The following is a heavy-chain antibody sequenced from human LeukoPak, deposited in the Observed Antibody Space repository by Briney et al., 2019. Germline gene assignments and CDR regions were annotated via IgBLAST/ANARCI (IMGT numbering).Heavy chain of an antibody. Sequence: KPGGCLRLSCTASGLTFSTSGFNWVRQAPGKGLEWVTSIGPAGSDRYHADSIKGRFTISRDNANNFLYLQMNSLRAEDTAVYYCATETNGRHYDYWGQGTLLTVSS. CDR2: IGPAGSDR. D-gene: IGHD1-14*01. CDR3: ATETNGRHYDY. J-gene: IGHJ4*02. V-gene: IGHV3-21*06. CDR1: GLTFSTSG.